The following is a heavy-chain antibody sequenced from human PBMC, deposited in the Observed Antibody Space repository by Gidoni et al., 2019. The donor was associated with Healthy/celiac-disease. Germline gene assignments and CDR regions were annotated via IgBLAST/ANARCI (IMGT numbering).Heavy chain of an antibody. D-gene: IGHD1-26*01. CDR1: GGTFSSYT. CDR3: ARGVGGSGDLNWFDP. CDR2: IIPSLGIA. J-gene: IGHJ5*02. V-gene: IGHV1-69*02. Sequence: QVQLVQSGAAVKKPGSSVKVSCKASGGTFSSYTIRWVRQAPGQGLEWMCRIIPSLGIANYAQKFQGRVTITADKSTSTAYMELSSRRSEDTAVYYCARGVGGSGDLNWFDPWGQGTLVTVSS.